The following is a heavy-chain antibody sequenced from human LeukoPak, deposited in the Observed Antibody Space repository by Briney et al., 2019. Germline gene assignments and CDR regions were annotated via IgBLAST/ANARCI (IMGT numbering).Heavy chain of an antibody. D-gene: IGHD3-22*01. V-gene: IGHV3-23*01. CDR2: ISGSGGGT. Sequence: PGGSLRLSCAASGFTVSSNYMSWVRQAPGKGLEWVSGISGSGGGTNYADSVKGRFTISRDNSKNTLYLQMNSLRVEDTAVYYCAKDGAYDSSGYSRFDNWGQGTLVTVAS. J-gene: IGHJ4*02. CDR1: GFTVSSNY. CDR3: AKDGAYDSSGYSRFDN.